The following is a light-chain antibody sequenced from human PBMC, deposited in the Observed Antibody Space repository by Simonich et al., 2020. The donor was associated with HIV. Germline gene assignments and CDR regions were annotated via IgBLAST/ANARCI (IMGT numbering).Light chain of an antibody. CDR3: QQRSNWPIT. J-gene: IGKJ5*01. CDR1: QSVSSY. Sequence: EIEMTQSPATLSVSPGERAPLPCRASQSVSSYLAWYQPKPGQAPRLLIYDASNRATGIPARFSGSGAETDFTLTISSLEPEDFAVYYCQQRSNWPITFGQGTRLEIK. V-gene: IGKV3-11*01. CDR2: DAS.